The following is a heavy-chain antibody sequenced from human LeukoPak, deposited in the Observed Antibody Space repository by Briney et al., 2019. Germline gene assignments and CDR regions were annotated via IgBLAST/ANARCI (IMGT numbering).Heavy chain of an antibody. V-gene: IGHV3-33*01. CDR2: IWYDGSNQ. CDR3: ASSNMVRGVIITPPDY. J-gene: IGHJ4*02. CDR1: GFTFSTFG. Sequence: PGGSLRLSCAASGFTFSTFGMHWVRQAPGKGLEWVALIWYDGSNQYYADSVKGRFTISRDNSKNTLYLQMNSLRAEDTAVYYCASSNMVRGVIITPPDYWGQGTLVTVSS. D-gene: IGHD3-10*01.